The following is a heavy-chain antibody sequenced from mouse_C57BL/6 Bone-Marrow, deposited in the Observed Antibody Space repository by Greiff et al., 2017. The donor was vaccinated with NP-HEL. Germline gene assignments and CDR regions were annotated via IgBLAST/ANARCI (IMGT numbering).Heavy chain of an antibody. Sequence: QVHVKQSGPGLVQPSQSLSITCTVSGFSLTSYGVHWVRQSPGKGLEWLGVIWRGGSTDYNAAFMSRLGITKDNSKSQVFFKMNSLQADDTAIYYCAKLGVYWGQGTLVTVSA. CDR2: IWRGGST. CDR3: AKLGVY. J-gene: IGHJ3*01. CDR1: GFSLTSYG. V-gene: IGHV2-5*01.